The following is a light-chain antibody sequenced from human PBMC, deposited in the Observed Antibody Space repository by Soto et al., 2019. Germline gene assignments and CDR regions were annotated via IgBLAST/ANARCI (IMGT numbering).Light chain of an antibody. Sequence: EIVLTQSPGTLSLSPGDRATLSCRASQSVGNNYLAWYQQRSGQAPRLVIYGASSRHTGIPDRFGGSGSGTDFTLTISRLEPEDFAVYYCQHYGGSLWTFGQGTKVDIK. CDR1: QSVGNNY. J-gene: IGKJ1*01. CDR3: QHYGGSLWT. V-gene: IGKV3-20*01. CDR2: GAS.